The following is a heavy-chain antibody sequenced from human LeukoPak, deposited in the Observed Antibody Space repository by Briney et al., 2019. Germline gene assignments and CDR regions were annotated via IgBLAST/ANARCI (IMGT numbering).Heavy chain of an antibody. CDR2: ISASSSGI. Sequence: GGSLRLSCAVSGFTLSLYGMNWVRQAPGKGLEWISHISASSSGIFYADSVKGRFITSRDNTRSSLYLQMNSLRAEDTAVYYCVRDPSSVRLPFGSWGQGTLVAVSS. CDR1: GFTLSLYG. V-gene: IGHV3-48*01. D-gene: IGHD6-6*01. CDR3: VRDPSSVRLPFGS. J-gene: IGHJ4*02.